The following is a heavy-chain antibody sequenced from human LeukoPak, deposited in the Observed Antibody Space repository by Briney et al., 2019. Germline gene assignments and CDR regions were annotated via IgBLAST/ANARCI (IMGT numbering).Heavy chain of an antibody. CDR1: GSTVSSNY. CDR3: ARGRGYYDSSGDYFFDY. V-gene: IGHV3-66*01. D-gene: IGHD3-22*01. Sequence: QTGGSLRLSCAASGSTVSSNYMNWVRQAPGKGLEWVSVIYSGGSTYYADSVKGRFTISRDNSKNTLYLQMKSLRAEDTAVYYCARGRGYYDSSGDYFFDYWGQGTLVTVSS. J-gene: IGHJ4*02. CDR2: IYSGGST.